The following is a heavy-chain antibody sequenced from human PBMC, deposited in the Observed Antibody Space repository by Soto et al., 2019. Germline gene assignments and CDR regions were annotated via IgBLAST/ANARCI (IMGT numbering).Heavy chain of an antibody. J-gene: IGHJ6*03. Sequence: GGSLRLSCAASGFTFSSYAMSWVRQAPGKGLEWVSAISGSGGSTYYADSVKGRFTISRDNSKNTLYLQMNSLRAEDTAVYYCAKSGSSRRFYYYMDVWGKGTTVTVSS. CDR1: GFTFSSYA. CDR3: AKSGSSRRFYYYMDV. V-gene: IGHV3-23*01. CDR2: ISGSGGST. D-gene: IGHD2-2*01.